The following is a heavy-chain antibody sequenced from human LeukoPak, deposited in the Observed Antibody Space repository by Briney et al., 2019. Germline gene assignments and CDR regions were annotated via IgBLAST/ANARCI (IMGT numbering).Heavy chain of an antibody. D-gene: IGHD1-1*01. V-gene: IGHV3-21*01. Sequence: GGSLRLSCAASGFTFSSYSMNWVRQAPGKGLEWVSSISSSSSYIYYADSVKGRFTISRDNAKNSLYLQMNSLRAEDTAVYYCARDRDNWNDGWFSYWGQGTLVTVSS. J-gene: IGHJ4*02. CDR1: GFTFSSYS. CDR2: ISSSSSYI. CDR3: ARDRDNWNDGWFSY.